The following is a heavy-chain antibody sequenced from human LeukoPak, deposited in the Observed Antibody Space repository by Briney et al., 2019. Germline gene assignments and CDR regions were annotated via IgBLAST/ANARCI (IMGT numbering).Heavy chain of an antibody. Sequence: GGSLRLSCAASGFTFASYSVNWVRQAPGKGLEWVSSISGDSTYIYNAGSVKGRFTISRDNAQASLYLQMISLRADDTAVYYCARVSGRLERQSDLDYWGRGTLVIVSS. D-gene: IGHD1-1*01. CDR2: ISGDSTYI. V-gene: IGHV3-21*01. CDR1: GFTFASYS. J-gene: IGHJ4*02. CDR3: ARVSGRLERQSDLDY.